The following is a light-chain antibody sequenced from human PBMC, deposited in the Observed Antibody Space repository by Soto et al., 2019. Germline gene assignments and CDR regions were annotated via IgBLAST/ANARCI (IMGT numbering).Light chain of an antibody. CDR1: GSDIGAYNY. CDR2: DVI. Sequence: QSALTQPPSASGSPGQSVTISCTGTGSDIGAYNYVSWYQQYPGKAPKVMIYDVIKRPSGVPDRFSGSKSGNTASLTVSGLRADDEAVYYCCSYAGSSTFGVVFGGGTKLTVL. V-gene: IGLV2-8*01. CDR3: CSYAGSSTFGVV. J-gene: IGLJ2*01.